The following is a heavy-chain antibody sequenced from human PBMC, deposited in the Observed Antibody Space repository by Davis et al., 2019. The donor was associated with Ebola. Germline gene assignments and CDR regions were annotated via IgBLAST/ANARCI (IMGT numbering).Heavy chain of an antibody. D-gene: IGHD1-26*01. CDR3: ARKGLSGELDY. CDR1: GGSISYYY. V-gene: IGHV4-59*01. CDR2: IYYSGST. J-gene: IGHJ4*02. Sequence: SETLSLTCTVSGGSISYYYWTWIRQPPGKGLEWIGNIYYSGSTNYNPSLKSRVTISVDTSKNQFSLRLTSVTAADTAVYYCARKGLSGELDYWGQGSLVIVSS.